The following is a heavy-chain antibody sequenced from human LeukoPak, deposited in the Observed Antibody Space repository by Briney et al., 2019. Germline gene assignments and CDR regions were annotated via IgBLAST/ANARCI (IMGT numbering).Heavy chain of an antibody. Sequence: GEFLRLSCAASEFTFIRYSMNWVRQAPGKGLEWVSFISSSSTYTYYADSVRGRFTVSRDNAKNSLYLQMNSLRDEDTALYYCATGRNTTTSGLGMDVWGKGTTDTVSS. D-gene: IGHD6-25*01. CDR3: ATGRNTTTSGLGMDV. CDR2: ISSSSTYT. J-gene: IGHJ6*03. CDR1: EFTFIRYS. V-gene: IGHV3-21*01.